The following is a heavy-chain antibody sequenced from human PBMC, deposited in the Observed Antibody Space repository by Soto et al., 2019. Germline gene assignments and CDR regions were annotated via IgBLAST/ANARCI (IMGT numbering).Heavy chain of an antibody. D-gene: IGHD6-19*01. CDR2: ITGNGGST. Sequence: PGGSLRLSCAASGFRFSTYGMIWVRQAPGKGLEWVSAITGNGGSTFYGDSVKGRFTISRDNSRNTLYLQMNSLRAEDTAVYYCAKDQFSSGWYNDYYYGLNVWGQGTTVTVS. CDR3: AKDQFSSGWYNDYYYGLNV. CDR1: GFRFSTYG. J-gene: IGHJ6*02. V-gene: IGHV3-23*01.